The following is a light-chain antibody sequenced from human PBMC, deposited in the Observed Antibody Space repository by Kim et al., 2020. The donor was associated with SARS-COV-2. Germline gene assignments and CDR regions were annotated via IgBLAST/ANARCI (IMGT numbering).Light chain of an antibody. CDR1: QSISSW. J-gene: IGKJ1*01. Sequence: DIQMTQSPSTLSASVGDRVTITCRASQSISSWLAWYQQKPGKAPKLLIYDASSLESGVPSRFSGSGSGTEFTLPISSLQPDDVATYYCQQYNSYSPETFGQGTKVDIK. CDR3: QQYNSYSPET. CDR2: DAS. V-gene: IGKV1-5*01.